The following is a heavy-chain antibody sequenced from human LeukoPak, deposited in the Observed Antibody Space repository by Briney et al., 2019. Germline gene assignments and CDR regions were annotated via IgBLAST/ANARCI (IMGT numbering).Heavy chain of an antibody. J-gene: IGHJ5*02. V-gene: IGHV1-18*01. CDR3: ARAACTNGVCGYNWFDP. Sequence: ASVKVSCKASGYTFTSYGISGVRQAPGQGLEWMGWISAYNGNTNYAQKLQGRVTMTTDTSTSTAYMELRSLRSDDTAVYYCARAACTNGVCGYNWFDPWGQGTLVTVSS. D-gene: IGHD2-8*01. CDR1: GYTFTSYG. CDR2: ISAYNGNT.